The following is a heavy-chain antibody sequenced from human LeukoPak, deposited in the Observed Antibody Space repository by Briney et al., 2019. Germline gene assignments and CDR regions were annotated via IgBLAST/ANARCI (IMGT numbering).Heavy chain of an antibody. V-gene: IGHV3-23*01. CDR1: GFTFITYA. CDR3: ARADSSSWPGEAFDA. Sequence: GGSLRLSCAASGFTFITYAMSWVRQAPGKGLEWVSGMSGTGGNTYYADSVKGRFTISRENSKNTLYLQMNSLRAEDTAVYYCARADSSSWPGEAFDAWGQGTMVTVSS. J-gene: IGHJ3*01. D-gene: IGHD6-13*01. CDR2: MSGTGGNT.